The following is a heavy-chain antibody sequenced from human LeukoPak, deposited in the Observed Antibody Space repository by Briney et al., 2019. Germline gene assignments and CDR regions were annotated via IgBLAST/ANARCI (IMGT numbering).Heavy chain of an antibody. CDR1: GYTFTSYA. J-gene: IGHJ4*02. D-gene: IGHD3-9*01. CDR3: ARDRLRYFDWAKGPFDY. V-gene: IGHV1-3*01. Sequence: ASVKVSCKASGYTFTSYAMHWVRQAPGQRLEWMGWINAGNGNTKYSQKFQGRVTITRDTSASTAYMELCSLRSEDTAVYYCARDRLRYFDWAKGPFDYWGQGTLVTVSS. CDR2: INAGNGNT.